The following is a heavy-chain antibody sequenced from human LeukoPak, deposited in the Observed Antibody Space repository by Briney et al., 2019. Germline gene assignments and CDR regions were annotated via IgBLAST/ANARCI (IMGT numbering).Heavy chain of an antibody. D-gene: IGHD2-15*01. V-gene: IGHV3-23*01. CDR3: ARHRRYCSGDTCYSGHDY. CDR2: ISGSGGST. Sequence: GGSPRLSCAASGFTFSSYAMSWVRQAPGKGLECVSAISGSGGSTYYADSVKGRFTISRDNSKNTLYLQINSLRAEDTAVYYCARHRRYCSGDTCYSGHDYWGQGTLVIVSS. CDR1: GFTFSSYA. J-gene: IGHJ4*02.